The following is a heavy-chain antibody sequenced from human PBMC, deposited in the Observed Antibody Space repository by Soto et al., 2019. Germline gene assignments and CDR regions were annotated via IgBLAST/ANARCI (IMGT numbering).Heavy chain of an antibody. CDR2: IYYSGST. CDR3: ARCLVGRGVFGELLYGWFDP. CDR1: GGSISSSSYY. V-gene: IGHV4-39*01. J-gene: IGHJ5*02. Sequence: SETLSLTCTVSGGSISSSSYYWGWIRQPPGKGLEWIGSIYYSGSTYYNPSLKSRVTISVDTSKNQFSLKLSSVTAADTAVYYCARCLVGRGVFGELLYGWFDPWGQGTLVTVSS. D-gene: IGHD3-10*02.